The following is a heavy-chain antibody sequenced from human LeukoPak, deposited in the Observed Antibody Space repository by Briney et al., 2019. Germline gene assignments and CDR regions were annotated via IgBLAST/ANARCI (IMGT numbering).Heavy chain of an antibody. Sequence: SETLSLTCAVYGGSFSGYYWSWIRQPPGKGLEWIGEIHHSGSTNYNPSLKSRVTISVDTSKNQFSLKLSSVTAADTAVYYCARARWYYDSSGYYYVDAFDIWAKGQWSPSLQ. CDR2: IHHSGST. V-gene: IGHV4-34*01. CDR1: GGSFSGYY. J-gene: IGHJ3*02. D-gene: IGHD3-22*01. CDR3: ARARWYYDSSGYYYVDAFDI.